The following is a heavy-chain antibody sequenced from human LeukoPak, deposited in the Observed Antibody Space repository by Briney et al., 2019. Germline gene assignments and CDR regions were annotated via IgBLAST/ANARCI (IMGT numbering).Heavy chain of an antibody. CDR2: IWYDGSNK. D-gene: IGHD2-15*01. CDR1: GFTFSSYG. Sequence: GGSLRLSCAASGFTFSSYGMHWVRQAPGKGLGWVAVIWYDGSNKYYADSVKGRFTISRDNSKNTLYLQMNSLRVEDTAVYYCATKGGFCRDANCYGGPFDYWGQGTQVTVSS. CDR3: ATKGGFCRDANCYGGPFDY. J-gene: IGHJ4*02. V-gene: IGHV3-33*01.